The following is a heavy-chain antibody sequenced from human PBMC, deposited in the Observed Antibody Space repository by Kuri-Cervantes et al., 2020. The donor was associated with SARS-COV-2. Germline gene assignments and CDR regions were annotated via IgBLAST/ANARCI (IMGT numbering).Heavy chain of an antibody. V-gene: IGHV3-13*04. J-gene: IGHJ2*01. CDR2: IGTAGDT. Sequence: ETLSLTCAASGFTFSSYDMHWVRQATGKGLEWVSAIGTAGDTYYPGSVKGRFTISRENAKNSLYLQMNSLRAGDTAVYYCARAFVRWGVAGHWYFDLWGRGTLVTVSS. CDR3: ARAFVRWGVAGHWYFDL. CDR1: GFTFSSYD. D-gene: IGHD6-19*01.